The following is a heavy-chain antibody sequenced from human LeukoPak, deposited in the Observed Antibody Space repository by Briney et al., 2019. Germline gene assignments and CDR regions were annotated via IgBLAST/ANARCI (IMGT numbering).Heavy chain of an antibody. V-gene: IGHV1-46*01. CDR3: ARGRGVHDSHTYDYFDY. Sequence: ASVKVSCTASGYTLTSYYIHWVRQAPGQGLEWMGIINSAGGSTTYAQKFQGSRLTLTRDTSTSTVYMELSSLRSEDTAVYYCARGRGVHDSHTYDYFDYWGQGSLVTVSS. CDR2: INSAGGST. D-gene: IGHD3-22*01. J-gene: IGHJ4*02. CDR1: GYTLTSYY.